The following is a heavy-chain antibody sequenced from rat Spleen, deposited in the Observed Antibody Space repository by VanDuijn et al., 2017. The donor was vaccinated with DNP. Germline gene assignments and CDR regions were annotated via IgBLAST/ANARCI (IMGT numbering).Heavy chain of an antibody. CDR2: IWSGGGT. D-gene: IGHD1-9*01. CDR3: TRSAHSTGITGDC. V-gene: IGHV2-1*01. J-gene: IGHJ2*01. CDR1: GLSLTSNS. Sequence: QVQLKESGPGLVQPSQTLSLTCTVSGLSLTSNSVHWVRQPPGKGLEWVGAIWSGGGTDYNSVLKSRLSISRDTSKSQVFLKMNSLQTEDTAIYFCTRSAHSTGITGDCWGHGVMVTVSS.